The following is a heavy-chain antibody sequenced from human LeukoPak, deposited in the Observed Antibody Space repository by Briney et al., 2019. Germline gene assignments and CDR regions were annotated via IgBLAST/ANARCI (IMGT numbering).Heavy chain of an antibody. J-gene: IGHJ4*02. V-gene: IGHV1-69*04. D-gene: IGHD1-26*01. CDR3: ASTSGIVGATYYFDY. CDR1: GGTFSSYA. Sequence: AAVKVSCKASGGTFSSYAISWVRQAPGQGREWMGRIIPILGIANYARKFQGRVTITADKSTSTAYMELSSLRSEDTAVYYCASTSGIVGATYYFDYWGQGTLVTVSS. CDR2: IIPILGIA.